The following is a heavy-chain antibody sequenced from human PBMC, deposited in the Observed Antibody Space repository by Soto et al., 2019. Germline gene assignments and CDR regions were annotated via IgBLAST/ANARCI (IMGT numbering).Heavy chain of an antibody. D-gene: IGHD3-10*01. V-gene: IGHV3-7*04. Sequence: EVQLVESGGGLVQPGGSLRLSCAASGFTFSSYWMSWVRQAPGKGLEWVANIKEDGSERYYVDSVKGRFTISRDNAKNSLYLQMNSLRAEDTAVDYCARATGADKEDYWGQGTLVTVSS. CDR3: ARATGADKEDY. J-gene: IGHJ4*02. CDR2: IKEDGSER. CDR1: GFTFSSYW.